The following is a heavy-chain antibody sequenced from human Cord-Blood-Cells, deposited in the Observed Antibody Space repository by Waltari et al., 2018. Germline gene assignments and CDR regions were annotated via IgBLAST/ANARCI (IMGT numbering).Heavy chain of an antibody. CDR1: GFTFSNAW. Sequence: EVQLVESGGGLVKPGGSLRLSCAASGFTFSNAWMSGVRQAPGKGLEWVGRIKSKTDGGTTDYAAPVKGRFTISRDDSKNTLYLQMNSLKTEDTAVYYCTTDIVVPAANAFDIWGQGTMVTVSS. V-gene: IGHV3-15*01. CDR2: IKSKTDGGTT. J-gene: IGHJ3*02. D-gene: IGHD2-2*01. CDR3: TTDIVVPAANAFDI.